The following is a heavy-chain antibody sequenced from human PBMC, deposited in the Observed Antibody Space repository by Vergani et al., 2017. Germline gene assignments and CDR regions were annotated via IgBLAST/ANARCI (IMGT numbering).Heavy chain of an antibody. CDR3: ARVSHMGGYSYGSFDY. CDR1: GGSVSSGSYY. Sequence: QVQLQESGPGLVKPSETLSLTCTVSGGSVSSGSYYWSWIRQPPGKGLEWIGYLYYSGSTNYNPSLKSRVTISVDTSKNEFSLKMSYVTAADTAVYYCARVSHMGGYSYGSFDYWGQGTLVTVSS. J-gene: IGHJ4*02. V-gene: IGHV4-61*01. D-gene: IGHD5-18*01. CDR2: LYYSGST.